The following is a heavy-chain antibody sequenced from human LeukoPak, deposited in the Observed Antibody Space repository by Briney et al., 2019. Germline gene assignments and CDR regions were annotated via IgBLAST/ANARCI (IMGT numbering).Heavy chain of an antibody. CDR1: GGSISSGGYY. V-gene: IGHV4-31*03. D-gene: IGHD2-15*01. CDR2: IYYSGST. CDR3: ARAGYCSGGSCVYNWFDP. J-gene: IGHJ5*02. Sequence: PSQTLSLTCTVSGGSISSGGYYWSWIRQHPGKGLEWLGYIYYSGSTYYNPSLKSRVTISVDTSKNQFSLKLSSVTAADTAVYYCARAGYCSGGSCVYNWFDPWGQGTLVTVSS.